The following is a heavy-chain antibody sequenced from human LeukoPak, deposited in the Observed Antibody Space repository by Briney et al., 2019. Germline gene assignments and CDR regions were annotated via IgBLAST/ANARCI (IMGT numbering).Heavy chain of an antibody. CDR3: AKVATTTVTTTYYFDY. J-gene: IGHJ4*02. CDR2: IRYDGGNE. CDR1: GFTFSSYG. V-gene: IGHV3-30*02. Sequence: GGSLRLSCAASGFTFSSYGMHWVRQAPGKGLEWVAFIRYDGGNEYYADSVKGRFTISRDNSKNTLYLLMNSLRPEDTAVFYCAKVATTTVTTTYYFDYWGQGTLVTVSS. D-gene: IGHD4-17*01.